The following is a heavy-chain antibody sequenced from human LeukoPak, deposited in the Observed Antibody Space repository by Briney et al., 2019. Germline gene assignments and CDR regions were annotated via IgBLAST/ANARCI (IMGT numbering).Heavy chain of an antibody. D-gene: IGHD3-3*01. V-gene: IGHV3-30-3*01. CDR1: GFTFSSYA. CDR3: AREIFLEWLTCFDY. J-gene: IGHJ4*02. Sequence: GGSLRLSCAASGFTFSSYAMHWVRQAPGKGLECVADISYEGSNKYYADSVKGRFTISRDNSKNPLYLQMNSLRAEDTAVYYCAREIFLEWLTCFDYWGQGTLVTVSS. CDR2: ISYEGSNK.